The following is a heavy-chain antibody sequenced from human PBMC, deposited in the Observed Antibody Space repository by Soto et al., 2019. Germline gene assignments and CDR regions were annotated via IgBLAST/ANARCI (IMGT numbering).Heavy chain of an antibody. D-gene: IGHD3-10*01. J-gene: IGHJ6*03. CDR1: GFTFSDYY. V-gene: IGHV3-11*01. CDR3: AREGCYYSYSYYHYFMYV. Sequence: GGSLRLSCAASGFTFSDYYMSWIRQAPGKGLEWVSYISSSGSTIYYADSVKGRFTISRDNAKNSLYLQMNSLRAEDTAVYYCAREGCYYSYSYYHYFMYVWTKGTTVIGSS. CDR2: ISSSGSTI.